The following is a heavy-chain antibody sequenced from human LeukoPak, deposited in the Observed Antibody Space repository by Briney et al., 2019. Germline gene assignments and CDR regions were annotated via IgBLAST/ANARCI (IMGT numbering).Heavy chain of an antibody. V-gene: IGHV3-74*01. CDR1: GFPFSNSW. J-gene: IGHJ4*02. CDR2: INSDGSST. CDR3: ARDMFYDSSGLDY. D-gene: IGHD3-22*01. Sequence: GGSLSLSCAASGFPFSNSWMHWVRQAPGKGLVWVSRINSDGSSTSYADSVKGRFTISRDNAKNTLYLQMNSLRAEDTAVYYCARDMFYDSSGLDYWGQGTLVTVSS.